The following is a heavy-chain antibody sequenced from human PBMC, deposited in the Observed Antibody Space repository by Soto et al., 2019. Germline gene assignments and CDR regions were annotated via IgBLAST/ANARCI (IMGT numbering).Heavy chain of an antibody. D-gene: IGHD4-17*01. J-gene: IGHJ4*02. Sequence: PSETLSLTCSVSGGSVSNKTYYWSWIRQPPGKRLEWIGYVYYSGATNYNPSLKSRVTISVDLSKNQFSLRLSSVTTADTALYYCARTTAVPNTLRSRYFFDYWGQGTLVTVSS. CDR2: VYYSGAT. CDR3: ARTTAVPNTLRSRYFFDY. CDR1: GGSVSNKTYY. V-gene: IGHV4-61*01.